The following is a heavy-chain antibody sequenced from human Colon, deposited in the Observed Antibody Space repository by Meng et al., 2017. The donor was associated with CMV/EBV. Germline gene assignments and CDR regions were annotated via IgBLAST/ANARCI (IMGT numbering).Heavy chain of an antibody. Sequence: GSLRLSCTASRGSVTNNNYYWGWIRQPPGKGPEWIANIYYTGTTYYNPSLKSRVTISVDTSENQFSLTLSSVPAADTAVYYCVRRKLQPGRDYWGQGTLVTVSS. CDR1: RGSVTNNNYY. V-gene: IGHV4-39*01. J-gene: IGHJ4*02. CDR3: VRRKLQPGRDY. CDR2: IYYTGTT. D-gene: IGHD1-1*01.